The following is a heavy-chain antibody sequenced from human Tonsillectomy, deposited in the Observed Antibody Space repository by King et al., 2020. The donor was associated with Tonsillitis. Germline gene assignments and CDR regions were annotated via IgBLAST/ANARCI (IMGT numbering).Heavy chain of an antibody. J-gene: IGHJ5*02. CDR1: GFTFSNYG. D-gene: IGHD6-19*01. Sequence: VQLVESGGGVVQPGRSLRLSCVGSGFTFSNYGMHWVRQAPGKGLEWVAAIWYDGSNKYYADSVKGRFTISRDNSRNTLFVQMNSLSAEDTAVYYCARDMVAVPGPNWFDPWGQGTLVTVSS. V-gene: IGHV3-33*08. CDR3: ARDMVAVPGPNWFDP. CDR2: IWYDGSNK.